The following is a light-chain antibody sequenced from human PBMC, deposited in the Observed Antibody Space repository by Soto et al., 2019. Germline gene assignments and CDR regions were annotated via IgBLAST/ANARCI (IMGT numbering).Light chain of an antibody. V-gene: IGKV3-20*01. CDR3: QQYGTSEII. CDR2: DTS. CDR1: QSVSSN. J-gene: IGKJ5*01. Sequence: EIVMTQSPATLSVSPVERATLSCMASQSVSSNLAWYQQKPGQAPRLLIYDTSSRASGIPDRFSGSGSGTDFALTISRLETEDFAVFYCQQYGTSEIIFGQGTRLEIK.